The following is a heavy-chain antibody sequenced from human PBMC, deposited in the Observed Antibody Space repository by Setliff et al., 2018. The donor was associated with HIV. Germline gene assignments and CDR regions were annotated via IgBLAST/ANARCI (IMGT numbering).Heavy chain of an antibody. CDR3: ARVPVSSYYYYMDV. J-gene: IGHJ6*03. D-gene: IGHD6-13*01. CDR2: INPKSGAT. Sequence: ASVKVSCKASGYTFSDYYMYWVRQAPGQGLEWMGWINPKSGATNYAQKFQGRVTMTRDTSVSTAYMELSRLRSDDSAVYFCARVPVSSYYYYMDVWGKGTTVTVSS. CDR1: GYTFSDYY. V-gene: IGHV1-2*02.